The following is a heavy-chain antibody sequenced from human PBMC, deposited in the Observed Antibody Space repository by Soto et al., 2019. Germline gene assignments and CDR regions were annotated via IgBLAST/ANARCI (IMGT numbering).Heavy chain of an antibody. CDR2: IYYSGST. Sequence: PSETLSLTCTVSGGSISSGDYYWSWIRQPPGKGLEWIGYIYYSGSTYYNPSLKSRVTISVDTSKNQFSLKLSSVTAADTAVYYCAQGWRGTYYYDSSGPPPHDAFDIWGQGTMVTV. V-gene: IGHV4-30-4*01. CDR1: GGSISSGDYY. CDR3: AQGWRGTYYYDSSGPPPHDAFDI. J-gene: IGHJ3*02. D-gene: IGHD3-22*01.